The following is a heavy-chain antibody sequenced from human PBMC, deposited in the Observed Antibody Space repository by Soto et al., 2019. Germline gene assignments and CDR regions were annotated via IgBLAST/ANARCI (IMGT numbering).Heavy chain of an antibody. CDR3: TRGPRITMVRGVIIREPETDY. J-gene: IGHJ4*02. D-gene: IGHD3-10*01. Sequence: GGSLRLSCTASGFTFGDYAMSWFRQAPGKGLEWVGFIRSKAYGGTTEYAASVKGRFTISRDDSKSIAYLQMNSLKTEDTAVYYCTRGPRITMVRGVIIREPETDYWGQGTLVTVSS. V-gene: IGHV3-49*03. CDR2: IRSKAYGGTT. CDR1: GFTFGDYA.